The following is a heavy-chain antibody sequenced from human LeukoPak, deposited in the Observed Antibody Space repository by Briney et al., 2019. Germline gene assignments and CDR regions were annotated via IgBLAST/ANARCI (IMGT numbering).Heavy chain of an antibody. Sequence: ASVKVSCKASGGTFSSYAISWVRRAPGQGLEWMGRIIPIFGTANYAQKFQGRVTITTDESTSTAYMELSSLRSEDTAVYYCAREPYSSSWYVDYWGQGTLVTVSS. CDR1: GGTFSSYA. CDR3: AREPYSSSWYVDY. D-gene: IGHD6-13*01. J-gene: IGHJ4*02. CDR2: IIPIFGTA. V-gene: IGHV1-69*05.